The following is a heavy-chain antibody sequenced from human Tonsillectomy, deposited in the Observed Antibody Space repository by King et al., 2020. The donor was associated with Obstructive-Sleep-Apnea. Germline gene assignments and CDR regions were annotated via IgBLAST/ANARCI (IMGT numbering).Heavy chain of an antibody. CDR1: GFSFSDHY. J-gene: IGHJ4*02. CDR3: ARVRLAYGDFADF. Sequence: QLVQSGGDSVQPGGSLRLSCAASGFSFSDHYMDWVRQAPGKGLEWVGHIRNKVNSYTTEYAASVKGRFTLSRDDSKNSLYLQMNSLKTEDTAVYYCARVRLAYGDFADFWGQGTLVTVSS. CDR2: IRNKVNSYTT. V-gene: IGHV3-72*01. D-gene: IGHD4-17*01.